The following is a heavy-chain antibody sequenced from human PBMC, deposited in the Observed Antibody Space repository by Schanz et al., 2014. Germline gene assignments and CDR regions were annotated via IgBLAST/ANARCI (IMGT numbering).Heavy chain of an antibody. J-gene: IGHJ4*02. V-gene: IGHV3-30*18. Sequence: VQLVESGGGVAQPGRSLRLSCVTSGFTFRGYGMHRARQAPGNGLEWGAYISYDGRNNFQADSVRGRFAISRDISKNTLFLQMNSLRVEDTAVYYCAQDFSGYPAYWGQGTLVTVSS. CDR1: GFTFRGYG. D-gene: IGHD5-12*01. CDR2: ISYDGRNN. CDR3: AQDFSGYPAY.